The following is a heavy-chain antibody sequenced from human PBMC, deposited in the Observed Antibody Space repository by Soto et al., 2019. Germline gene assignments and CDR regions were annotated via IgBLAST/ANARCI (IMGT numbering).Heavy chain of an antibody. CDR3: ARGNRHPQYYSQCSDYYDAFDM. CDR1: GYTFTAYA. V-gene: IGHV1-3*01. Sequence: QVQLVQSGAEVKKPGASVKVSCKASGYTFTAYAMHWVRQGPGQSLEWMGWINADNGNTKYSQKFQGRVTITRDTYASTAYMDLSGLSFEHTPHYCYARGNRHPQYYSQCSDYYDAFDMWGQGSMGTVSS. J-gene: IGHJ3*02. D-gene: IGHD3-22*01. CDR2: INADNGNT.